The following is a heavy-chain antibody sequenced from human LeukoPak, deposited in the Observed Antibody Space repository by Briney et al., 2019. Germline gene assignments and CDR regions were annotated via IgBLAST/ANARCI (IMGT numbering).Heavy chain of an antibody. CDR1: GASISSYY. CDR3: ARHVGYCSSTSCYSSWFDP. J-gene: IGHJ5*02. V-gene: IGHV4-34*01. CDR2: INHSGST. Sequence: PSETLSLTCTVSGASISSYYWSWIRQPPGKGLEWIGEINHSGSTNYNPSLKSRVTISVDTSKNQFSLKLSSVTAADTAVYYCARHVGYCSSTSCYSSWFDPWGQGTLVTVSS. D-gene: IGHD2-2*03.